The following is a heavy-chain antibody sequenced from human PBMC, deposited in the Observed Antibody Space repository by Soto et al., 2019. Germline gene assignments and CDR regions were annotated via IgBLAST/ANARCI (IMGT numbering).Heavy chain of an antibody. CDR3: AKEVWSGPMDV. Sequence: KISCKASGYIFTTYWIAWVRQMPGKGLEWIGIINPTDSDTRYSPSFQGQVTISADKSISTTYLQWSSLRAEDTAVYYCAKEVWSGPMDVWGQGTTVTVSS. V-gene: IGHV5-51*01. CDR2: INPTDSDT. J-gene: IGHJ6*02. CDR1: GYIFTTYW. D-gene: IGHD3-3*01.